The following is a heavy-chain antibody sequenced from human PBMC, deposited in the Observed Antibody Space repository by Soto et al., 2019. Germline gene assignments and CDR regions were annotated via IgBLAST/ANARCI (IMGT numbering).Heavy chain of an antibody. CDR2: ISSSSSYI. V-gene: IGHV3-21*01. CDR1: GFTFSSYS. J-gene: IGHJ6*02. Sequence: GGSLRLSCAASGFTFSSYSMNWVRQAPGKGLEWVSSISSSSSYIYYADSVKGRFTISRDNAKNSLYLQMNSLRAEDTAVYYCARVERIAVARNGAGAYYYGMDVWGQGTTVTVSS. CDR3: ARVERIAVARNGAGAYYYGMDV. D-gene: IGHD6-19*01.